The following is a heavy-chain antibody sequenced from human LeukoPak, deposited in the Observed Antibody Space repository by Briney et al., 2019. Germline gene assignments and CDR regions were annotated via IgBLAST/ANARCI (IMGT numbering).Heavy chain of an antibody. CDR3: ARVDPYCSSTSCSYDY. D-gene: IGHD2-2*01. CDR2: INPSGGST. CDR1: GYTFTSYY. J-gene: IGHJ4*02. Sequence: ASVKVSCKASGYTFTSYYMHWVRQAPGQGLEWMGIINPSGGSTSYAQKFQGRVTMTRDTSTSTVYMELSSLRPEDTAVYYCARVDPYCSSTSCSYDYWGQGTLVTVSS. V-gene: IGHV1-46*01.